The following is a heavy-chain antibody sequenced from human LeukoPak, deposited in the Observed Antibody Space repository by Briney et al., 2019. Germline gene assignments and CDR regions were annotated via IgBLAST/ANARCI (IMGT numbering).Heavy chain of an antibody. Sequence: GGSLRLSCAASRFTFRNYGMHWVRQAPGKGLEWVATIWYDGSNQYYADSVKGRFTISRDNSKNTLYMQMNSLRAEDTAVYYCAKQGVCSGGSCYYLFDYWGQGTLVTVSS. J-gene: IGHJ4*02. V-gene: IGHV3-33*06. D-gene: IGHD2-15*01. CDR1: RFTFRNYG. CDR3: AKQGVCSGGSCYYLFDY. CDR2: IWYDGSNQ.